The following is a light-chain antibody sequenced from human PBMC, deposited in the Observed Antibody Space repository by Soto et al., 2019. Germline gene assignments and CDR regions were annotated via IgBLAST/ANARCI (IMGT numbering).Light chain of an antibody. Sequence: EIVLTQSPGTLSLSAGERATLSCRASQSVSSNYLAWYQQKPGQPPRLLISGASSRATGIPDRFIGSGSGPDFTLIISSLEPEDFAVYFCQHYGRSPPSWTFGQGTKVEIK. J-gene: IGKJ1*01. CDR3: QHYGRSPPSWT. V-gene: IGKV3-20*01. CDR2: GAS. CDR1: QSVSSNY.